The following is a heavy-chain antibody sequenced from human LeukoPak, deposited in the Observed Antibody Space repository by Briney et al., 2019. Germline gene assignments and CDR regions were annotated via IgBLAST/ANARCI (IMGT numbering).Heavy chain of an antibody. CDR2: IYYSGST. CDR3: ASTHYYDSSGYYYPFDY. D-gene: IGHD3-22*01. J-gene: IGHJ4*02. Sequence: SETLSLTCTVSGGSISSYYWSWIRQPPGKGLEWIGYIYYSGSTNYKSSLKSRVTISVDTSKNQFSLKLSSVTAADTAVYYCASTHYYDSSGYYYPFDYWGQGTLVTVSS. V-gene: IGHV4-59*12. CDR1: GGSISSYY.